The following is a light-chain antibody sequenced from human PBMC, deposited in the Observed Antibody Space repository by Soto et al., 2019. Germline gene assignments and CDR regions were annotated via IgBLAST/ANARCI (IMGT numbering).Light chain of an antibody. CDR1: KLGNKY. CDR3: QAWDSSTVV. V-gene: IGLV3-1*01. J-gene: IGLJ2*01. CDR2: QDT. Sequence: SYELTQPPSVSVSPGQTASITCSGHKLGNKYACWYQQKPGQSPVLVIYQDTKRPSGIPERFSGSNSGNTDTLTISGTQAMDEADYYCQAWDSSTVVFGGGTKLTVL.